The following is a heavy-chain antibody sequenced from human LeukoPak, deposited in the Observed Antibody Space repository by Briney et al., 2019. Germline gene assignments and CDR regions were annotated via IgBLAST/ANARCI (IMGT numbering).Heavy chain of an antibody. D-gene: IGHD6-19*01. CDR3: ARDSSGWYHWFDP. J-gene: IGHJ5*02. V-gene: IGHV4-59*01. Sequence: SETLSLTCTVSGGSISSYYWSWIRQPPGKGLEWIGYIYYSGSTNYNPSLKSRVTISVDTSKNQFSLKLSSVTAADTAVYYCARDSSGWYHWFDPWGQGTLVTVSS. CDR2: IYYSGST. CDR1: GGSISSYY.